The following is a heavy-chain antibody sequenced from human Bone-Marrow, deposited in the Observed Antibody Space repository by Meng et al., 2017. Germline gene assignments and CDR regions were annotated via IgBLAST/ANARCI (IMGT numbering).Heavy chain of an antibody. CDR3: ARDTGYITD. D-gene: IGHD3-16*02. J-gene: IGHJ4*02. V-gene: IGHV3-7*01. CDR2: INEDGSDK. CDR1: GFTSRSYW. Sequence: GGSLRLSCAASGFTSRSYWMSWVRQAPGKGLECVASINEDGSDKYYVDSLKGRFAISRDNAKISVYLQMNSLRAEDTAVYYCARDTGYITDWGQGTLVTVSS.